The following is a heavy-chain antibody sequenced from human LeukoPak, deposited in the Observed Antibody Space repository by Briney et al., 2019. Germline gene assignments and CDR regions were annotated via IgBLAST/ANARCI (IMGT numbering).Heavy chain of an antibody. D-gene: IGHD1-14*01. Sequence: GGSLRLSCVGSGFIFSRFGMSWVRQAPGKGREGVLTITGGVCYTYFPPSVTGRFTVSRAHSHTMHFLQMTSLRPADTALYFCAKRITMSARYYLDSWGRGTLVTVSS. J-gene: IGHJ4*02. CDR3: AKRITMSARYYLDS. CDR1: GFIFSRFG. CDR2: ITGGVCYT. V-gene: IGHV3-23*01.